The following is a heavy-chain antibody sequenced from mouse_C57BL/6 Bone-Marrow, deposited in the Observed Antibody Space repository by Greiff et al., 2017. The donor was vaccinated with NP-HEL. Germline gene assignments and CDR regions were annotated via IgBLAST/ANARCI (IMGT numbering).Heavy chain of an antibody. Sequence: VQLKQSGAELVKPGASVKLSCTASGFNIKDYYMHWVKQRTEQGLEWIGRIDPEDGETKYAPKFKGKATITADTSSNTAYLQLSSLTSEDTAVYYCARGGIYYDYIYAMDYWGQGTSVTVSS. V-gene: IGHV14-2*01. CDR1: GFNIKDYY. CDR2: IDPEDGET. J-gene: IGHJ4*01. CDR3: ARGGIYYDYIYAMDY. D-gene: IGHD2-4*01.